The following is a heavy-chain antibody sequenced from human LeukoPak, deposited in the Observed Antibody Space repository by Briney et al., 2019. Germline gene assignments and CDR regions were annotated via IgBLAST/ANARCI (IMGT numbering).Heavy chain of an antibody. Sequence: PGGSLRLSCAASGFTFSSYWMHWVRQAPGKGLVWVSRINSDGSSTTYADSVQGRFTISRDNAENTLYLQMNSLRAEDTALYYCATARWELPFDDWGQGTLVTVSS. CDR2: INSDGSST. V-gene: IGHV3-74*01. J-gene: IGHJ4*02. CDR1: GFTFSSYW. CDR3: ATARWELPFDD. D-gene: IGHD1-26*01.